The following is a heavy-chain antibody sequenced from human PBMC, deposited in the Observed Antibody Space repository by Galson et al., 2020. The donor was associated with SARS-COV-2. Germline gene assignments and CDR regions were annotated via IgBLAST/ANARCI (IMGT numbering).Heavy chain of an antibody. CDR1: GLTFSSYG. CDR3: AIGLSDYSESMGPQFDY. Sequence: GESLKISCAASGLTFSSYGMHWVRQAPGKGLEWVGVISYDGSSRYSAASVKGRFTISRDNSKNTLYLLMNSLRAEDTAVYYCAIGLSDYSESMGPQFDYWGQGTLVTVSS. J-gene: IGHJ4*02. CDR2: ISYDGSSR. D-gene: IGHD3-22*01. V-gene: IGHV3-30*03.